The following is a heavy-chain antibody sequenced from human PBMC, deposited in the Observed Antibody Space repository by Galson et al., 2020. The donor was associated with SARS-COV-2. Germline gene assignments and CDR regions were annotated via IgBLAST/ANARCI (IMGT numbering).Heavy chain of an antibody. CDR2: IWYDGSNK. J-gene: IGHJ6*02. D-gene: IGHD3-10*02. CDR1: GFTFSSYG. V-gene: IGHV3-33*01. CDR3: SGTPPGYYYGMDV. Sequence: GESLKISCAASGFTFSSYGMHWVRQAPGKGLEWVAVIWYDGSNKYYADSVKGRFTISRDNSKNTLYLQMNSLRAEDTAVYICSGTPPGYYYGMDVWGQGTTVTVSS.